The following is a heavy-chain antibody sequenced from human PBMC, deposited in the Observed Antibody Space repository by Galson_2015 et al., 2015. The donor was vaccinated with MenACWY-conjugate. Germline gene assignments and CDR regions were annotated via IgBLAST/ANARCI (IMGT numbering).Heavy chain of an antibody. CDR2: ISSSSSTI. Sequence: SLRLSCAASGFIFSTYSMNWVRQAPGKGLEWVSYISSSSSTIYYADSVKGRFTISRDNAKNSLYLQMNTLRDEDTAVYYCARVPGYSYGYYGWWGQGTLVTVSS. CDR1: GFIFSTYS. D-gene: IGHD5-18*01. V-gene: IGHV3-48*02. J-gene: IGHJ4*02. CDR3: ARVPGYSYGYYGW.